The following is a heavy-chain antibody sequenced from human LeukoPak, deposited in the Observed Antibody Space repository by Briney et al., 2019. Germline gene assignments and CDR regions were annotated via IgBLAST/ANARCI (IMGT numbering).Heavy chain of an antibody. J-gene: IGHJ6*03. Sequence: SDTLSLTCAVYGGSFSGYYWSWIRQPPGKGLEWIGEINHSGSTNYNPSLKSRVTISVDTSKNQFSLKLSSVTAADTAVYYCARPVGATAYYYMDVWGKGTTVTVSS. CDR1: GGSFSGYY. V-gene: IGHV4-34*01. CDR2: INHSGST. CDR3: ARPVGATAYYYMDV. D-gene: IGHD1-26*01.